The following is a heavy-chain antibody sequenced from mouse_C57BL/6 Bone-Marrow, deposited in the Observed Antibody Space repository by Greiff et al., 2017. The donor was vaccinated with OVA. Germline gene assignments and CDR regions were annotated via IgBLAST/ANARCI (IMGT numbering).Heavy chain of an antibody. V-gene: IGHV1-81*01. CDR2: IYPRSGNT. Sequence: QVQLQQSGAELARPGASVKLSCKASGYTFTSYGISWVKQSTGQGLEWIGEIYPRSGNTYYNEKFKGKATLTADKSSSTAYMELRSLTSEDSAVYVCARSGITTVVEGAWFAYWGQGTLVTVSA. CDR3: ARSGITTVVEGAWFAY. D-gene: IGHD1-1*01. CDR1: GYTFTSYG. J-gene: IGHJ3*01.